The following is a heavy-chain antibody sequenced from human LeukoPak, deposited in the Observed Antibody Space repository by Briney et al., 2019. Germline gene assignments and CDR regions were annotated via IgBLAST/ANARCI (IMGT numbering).Heavy chain of an antibody. CDR1: GGSISSYY. V-gene: IGHV4-59*01. Sequence: SETLSLTCTVSGGSISSYYWSWIRQPPGKGLEWIGYIYYSGSTNYNPSLKSRVTISVDTSKNQFSLKLSSVTAADTAVYYCARLRSERWLQLQRYFDYWGQGTLVTVSS. D-gene: IGHD5-24*01. CDR3: ARLRSERWLQLQRYFDY. CDR2: IYYSGST. J-gene: IGHJ4*02.